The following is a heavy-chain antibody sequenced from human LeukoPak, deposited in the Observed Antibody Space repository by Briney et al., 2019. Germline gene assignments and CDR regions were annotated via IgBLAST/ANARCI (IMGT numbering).Heavy chain of an antibody. D-gene: IGHD3-10*01. CDR1: GFIFSSYA. Sequence: PGGSLRLSCAASGFIFSSYAMSWVRQAPGKGLEWVSTISGSGGSTFYADSVKGRFTISRDYSKNTLYLQMNSLRAEDTAVYFCAKDVLGEDDWFDPWGRGTLVTVSS. V-gene: IGHV3-23*01. J-gene: IGHJ5*02. CDR2: ISGSGGST. CDR3: AKDVLGEDDWFDP.